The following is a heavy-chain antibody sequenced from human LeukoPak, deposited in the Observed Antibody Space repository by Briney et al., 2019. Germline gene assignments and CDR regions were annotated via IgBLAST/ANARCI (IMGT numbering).Heavy chain of an antibody. Sequence: ASVTVSCTASGYTFTSYGITWVRQAPGQGLEWMGWINANNGNTNYAQNLQGRVTMTRDTSTSTAYMELRSLRSVDTAVYYCARGPIAAAGDYWGQGTLVTVSS. V-gene: IGHV1-18*01. D-gene: IGHD6-13*01. CDR1: GYTFTSYG. CDR3: ARGPIAAAGDY. J-gene: IGHJ4*02. CDR2: INANNGNT.